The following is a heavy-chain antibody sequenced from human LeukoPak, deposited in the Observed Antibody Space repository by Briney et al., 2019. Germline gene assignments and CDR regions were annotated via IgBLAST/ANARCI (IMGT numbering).Heavy chain of an antibody. Sequence: ASVKVSCTASGYTFTSYAMHWVRQAPGQRLEWMGWINAGNGNTKYSQKFQGRVTITRGTSASTAYMELSSLRSEDTAVYYCARAGYSYGGYYYYGMDVWGQGTTVTVSS. D-gene: IGHD5-18*01. CDR3: ARAGYSYGGYYYYGMDV. V-gene: IGHV1-3*01. CDR1: GYTFTSYA. CDR2: INAGNGNT. J-gene: IGHJ6*02.